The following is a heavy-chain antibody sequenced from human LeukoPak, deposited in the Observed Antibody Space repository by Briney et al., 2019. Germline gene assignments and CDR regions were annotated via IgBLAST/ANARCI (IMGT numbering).Heavy chain of an antibody. CDR2: INPNSGGT. V-gene: IGHV1-2*02. Sequence: ASVKVSCKASGYTFTGYYMHWVRQAPGQGLEWMGWINPNSGGTNYAQIFQGRVIMTRDTSISTAYMELSRLRSDDTAVYYCAKARGWGSDYYYGMDVWGQGTTVTVSS. D-gene: IGHD2-21*01. J-gene: IGHJ6*02. CDR1: GYTFTGYY. CDR3: AKARGWGSDYYYGMDV.